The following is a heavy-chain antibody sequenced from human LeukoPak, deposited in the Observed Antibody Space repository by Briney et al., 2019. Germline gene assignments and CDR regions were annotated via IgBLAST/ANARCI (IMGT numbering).Heavy chain of an antibody. Sequence: PSETLSLTCTVSGGSIRSYYWSWIRQPAGKGLEWIGRIYTTGSTDYNPSLKSRVAMSVDTSKNQFSLKLSSVTAADTAVYHCARVRFGDTPKYNYLDSWGQGMLVTVSS. D-gene: IGHD3-10*01. CDR1: GGSIRSYY. V-gene: IGHV4-4*07. CDR3: ARVRFGDTPKYNYLDS. CDR2: IYTTGST. J-gene: IGHJ4*02.